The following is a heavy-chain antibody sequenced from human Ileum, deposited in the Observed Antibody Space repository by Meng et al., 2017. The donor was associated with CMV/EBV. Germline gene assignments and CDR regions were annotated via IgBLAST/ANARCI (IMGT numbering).Heavy chain of an antibody. J-gene: IGHJ4*02. CDR3: AKDKQWHFDY. V-gene: IGHV3-30*02. D-gene: IGHD6-19*01. Sequence: QVRLVESGGGVVQPGGSLRLSCAASGFTFNDYNMHWVRQAPGKGLEWVTFIRYDESDKNYADSVKGRFTISRDNSKNTLYLQMSSLRAEDTAVYYCAKDKQWHFDYWGQGILVTVFS. CDR1: GFTFNDYN. CDR2: IRYDESDK.